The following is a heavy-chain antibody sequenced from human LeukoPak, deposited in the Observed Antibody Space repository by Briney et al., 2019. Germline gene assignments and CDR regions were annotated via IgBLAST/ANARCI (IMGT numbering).Heavy chain of an antibody. CDR2: IIPIFGTA. CDR3: ARTQKARHAFDI. CDR1: GGTFSSYA. V-gene: IGHV1-69*13. Sequence: ASVKVSCKASGGTFSSYAISWVRQAPGQGLEWMGGIIPIFGTANYAQKFRGRVTITADESTSTAYMELSSLRSEDTAVYYCARTQKARHAFDIWGQGTMVTVSS. J-gene: IGHJ3*02.